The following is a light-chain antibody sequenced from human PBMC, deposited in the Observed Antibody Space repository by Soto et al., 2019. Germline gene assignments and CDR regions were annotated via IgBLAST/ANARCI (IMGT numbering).Light chain of an antibody. CDR2: GAY. CDR3: QQYGTALYT. Sequence: DIVLTQSPGTLSLSPGERATLSCRASQIISSTYLGWYQQKPGQAPRLHIYGAYSRATGIPDRFSGSGSGTDFTLTISSLEHELFARYYCQQYGTALYTFGQGTKLEIK. CDR1: QIISSTY. V-gene: IGKV3-20*01. J-gene: IGKJ2*01.